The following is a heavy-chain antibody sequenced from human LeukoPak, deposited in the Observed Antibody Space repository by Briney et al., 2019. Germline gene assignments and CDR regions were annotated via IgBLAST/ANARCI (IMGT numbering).Heavy chain of an antibody. V-gene: IGHV4-4*02. CDR2: IYYSGST. D-gene: IGHD6-19*01. J-gene: IGHJ4*02. CDR1: GSTFSNAW. Sequence: GSLRLSCAASGSTFSNAWMSWVRQAPGKGLEWIGSIYYSGSTYYNPSLKSRDTISVDTSKNQFSLKLSSVTAADTAVYYCARDDIAVAFDYWGQGTLVTVSS. CDR3: ARDDIAVAFDY.